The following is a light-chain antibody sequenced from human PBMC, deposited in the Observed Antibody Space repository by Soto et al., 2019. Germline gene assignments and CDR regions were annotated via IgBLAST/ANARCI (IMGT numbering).Light chain of an antibody. Sequence: QSVLTQPASVSGSPGQSITISCTGTSSDVGGYNYVSWYQQHPGKAPKLVIYEVNDRPSGVSIRFSGSNSGNTATLSISRVEAGDEADYYCQVWDSSSDHYVFGTGTKLTVL. J-gene: IGLJ1*01. CDR2: EVN. V-gene: IGLV2-14*01. CDR1: SSDVGGYNY. CDR3: QVWDSSSDHYV.